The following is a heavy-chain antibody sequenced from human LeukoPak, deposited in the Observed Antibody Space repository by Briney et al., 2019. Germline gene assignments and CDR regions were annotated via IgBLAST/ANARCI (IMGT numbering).Heavy chain of an antibody. CDR1: GFTFSSYE. J-gene: IGHJ4*02. CDR2: ISSSGSPL. CDR3: ARDSADSGWLDY. D-gene: IGHD6-19*01. Sequence: GGSLRLSCAAAGFTFSSYEMNWVRQAPGTGLESVSYISSSGSPLYYADSVKGRFTISRDNVKNSLHLQMNNLRAEDTAVYYCARDSADSGWLDYWGQGTLVTVSS. V-gene: IGHV3-48*03.